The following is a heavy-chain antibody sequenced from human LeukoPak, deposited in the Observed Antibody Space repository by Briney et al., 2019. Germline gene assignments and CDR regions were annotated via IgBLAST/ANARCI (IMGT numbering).Heavy chain of an antibody. CDR2: IYYSGST. Sequence: SQTLSLTCTVSGGSISSGGYYWSWIRQHPGKGLEWIGYIYYSGSTYYNPSLKSRVTISVDTSKNQFSLKLSSVTAADTAVYYCARVTVTTPENWFDPWGQGTLVTVS. J-gene: IGHJ5*02. D-gene: IGHD4-17*01. CDR1: GGSISSGGYY. CDR3: ARVTVTTPENWFDP. V-gene: IGHV4-31*03.